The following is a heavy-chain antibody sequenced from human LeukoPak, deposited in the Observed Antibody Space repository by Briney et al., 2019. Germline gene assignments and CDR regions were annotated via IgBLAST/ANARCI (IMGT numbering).Heavy chain of an antibody. CDR2: MNPNSGNT. CDR3: ARDFDDSSGSLLDY. Sequence: ASVKVSCNASGYTFTSYGINWVRQATGQGLEWMGWMNPNSGNTGYAQKFQGRVTMTRNTSISTAYMELSSLRSEDTAVYYCARDFDDSSGSLLDYWGQGTLVTVSS. V-gene: IGHV1-8*01. D-gene: IGHD3-22*01. J-gene: IGHJ4*02. CDR1: GYTFTSYG.